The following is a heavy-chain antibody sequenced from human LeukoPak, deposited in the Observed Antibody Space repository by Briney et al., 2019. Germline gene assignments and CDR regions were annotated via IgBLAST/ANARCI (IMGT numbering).Heavy chain of an antibody. V-gene: IGHV4-59*01. J-gene: IGHJ4*02. CDR3: ARGDFWSGAPTD. Sequence: SETLSLTCTVSGGSISRYYWSWIRQPPGTGLEWIGYIYYTGRADYNPSLKSRVYMSVDTSKNQVSLRVNSMTAADTAVYYCARGDFWSGAPTDWGQGTLVTVSS. D-gene: IGHD3-3*01. CDR2: IYYTGRA. CDR1: GGSISRYY.